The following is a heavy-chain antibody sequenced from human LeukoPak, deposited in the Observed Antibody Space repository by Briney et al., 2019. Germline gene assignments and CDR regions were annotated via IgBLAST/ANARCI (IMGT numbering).Heavy chain of an antibody. V-gene: IGHV4-39*01. CDR1: GGSISSGTYY. Sequence: SETLSLTRTVSGGSISSGTYYWGWIRQPPGKGLEWIGSIYYSGSTYYNPSLKSRVTISVDTSKNQFSLKLSSVTAADTAVYYCARHDRIQLWLVPFDYWGQGALVTVSS. CDR2: IYYSGST. CDR3: ARHDRIQLWLVPFDY. J-gene: IGHJ4*02. D-gene: IGHD5-18*01.